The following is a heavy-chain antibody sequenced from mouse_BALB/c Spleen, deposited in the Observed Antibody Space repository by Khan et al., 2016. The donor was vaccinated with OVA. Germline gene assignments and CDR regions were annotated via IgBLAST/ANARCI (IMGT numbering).Heavy chain of an antibody. Sequence: QVQLKESGPGLVAPSQSLSITCTVSGFSLTSYGVHWVRQPPGKGLEWLGMIWAGGSTNYNSALMSRLRISKDNPKSQVFLKMNSLQTDDTAMYYCARNYGNHVEYFDVWGAGTTVTVSS. CDR1: GFSLTSYG. CDR3: ARNYGNHVEYFDV. CDR2: IWAGGST. V-gene: IGHV2-9*02. D-gene: IGHD2-1*01. J-gene: IGHJ1*01.